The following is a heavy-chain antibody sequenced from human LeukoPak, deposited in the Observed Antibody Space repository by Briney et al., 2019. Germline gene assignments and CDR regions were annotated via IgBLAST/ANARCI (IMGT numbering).Heavy chain of an antibody. J-gene: IGHJ3*02. Sequence: GGSLRLSCAASGLTFSDYWMNWVRQAPGKGLEWVAIIKQDGSEKLYVDSVKGRFTISRDNAKSSLYLQINNLRAEDTAMYYCARTVDTAMANDAFDIWGQGTMVTVSS. CDR2: IKQDGSEK. CDR3: ARTVDTAMANDAFDI. D-gene: IGHD5-18*01. CDR1: GLTFSDYW. V-gene: IGHV3-7*03.